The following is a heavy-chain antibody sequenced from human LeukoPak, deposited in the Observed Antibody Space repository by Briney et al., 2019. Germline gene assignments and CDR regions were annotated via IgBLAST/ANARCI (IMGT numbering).Heavy chain of an antibody. CDR1: GFTFSSYA. J-gene: IGHJ3*02. V-gene: IGHV3-53*01. CDR2: IYSAGAT. D-gene: IGHD1-26*01. CDR3: ARIEWERLGRAFDI. Sequence: GGSLRLSCAASGFTFSSYAMSWVRQAPGKGLEWVSSIYSAGATHYAESVKGRFTISRDNSKNTLYLQMNSLRAEDMAVYYCARIEWERLGRAFDIWGQGTMVTVSS.